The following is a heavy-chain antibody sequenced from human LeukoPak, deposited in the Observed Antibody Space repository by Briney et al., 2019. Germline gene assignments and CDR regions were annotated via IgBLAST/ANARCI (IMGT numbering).Heavy chain of an antibody. J-gene: IGHJ6*03. CDR1: GGTFSSYA. CDR3: ARDVTTYYYYYMDV. D-gene: IGHD4-17*01. Sequence: SVKVSCKASGGTFSSYAISWVRQAPGQGLEWMGRIISIFGTANYAQKFQGRVTITTDESTSTAYMELSSLRSEDTAVYYCARDVTTYYYYYMDVWGKGTTVTVSS. CDR2: IISIFGTA. V-gene: IGHV1-69*05.